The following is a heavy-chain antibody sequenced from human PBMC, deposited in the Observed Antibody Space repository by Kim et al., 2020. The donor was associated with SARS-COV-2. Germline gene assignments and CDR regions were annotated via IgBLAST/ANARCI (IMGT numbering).Heavy chain of an antibody. J-gene: IGHJ4*02. Sequence: KFQGRVTITRDTSASTAYMELSSLRSEDTAVYYCARTTQWFGDPVAYFDYWGQGTLVTVSS. D-gene: IGHD3-10*01. CDR3: ARTTQWFGDPVAYFDY. V-gene: IGHV1-3*01.